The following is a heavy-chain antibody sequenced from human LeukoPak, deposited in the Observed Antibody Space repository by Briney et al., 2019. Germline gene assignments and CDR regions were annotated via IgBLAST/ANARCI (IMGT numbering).Heavy chain of an antibody. Sequence: ASVKVSCKASGYTFTSYGISWVRQAPGQGLEWMGWISAYNGNTNYAQKLQGRVTMTTDTSTSTAYMELRSPRSDDTAVYYCARDPYSSSWYNWFDPWGQGTLVTVSS. J-gene: IGHJ5*02. CDR1: GYTFTSYG. CDR3: ARDPYSSSWYNWFDP. D-gene: IGHD6-13*01. CDR2: ISAYNGNT. V-gene: IGHV1-18*01.